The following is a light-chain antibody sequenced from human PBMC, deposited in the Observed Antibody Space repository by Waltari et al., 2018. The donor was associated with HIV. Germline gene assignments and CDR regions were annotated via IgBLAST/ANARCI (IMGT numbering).Light chain of an antibody. CDR2: TNN. CDR1: SPNIGRNT. CDR3: GVWDDSLNGQV. J-gene: IGLJ2*01. V-gene: IGLV1-44*01. Sequence: QSVLTQPPSASGTPGQRVTISCSGSSPNIGRNTANWYQQLPGTAPKPLIYTNNQRPSWVPDRFSGSKSGTSASLAISGLHSDDEAHYYCGVWDDSLNGQVFGGGTKLTVL.